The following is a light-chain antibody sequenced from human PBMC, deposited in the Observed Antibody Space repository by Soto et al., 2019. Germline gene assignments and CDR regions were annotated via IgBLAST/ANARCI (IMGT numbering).Light chain of an antibody. CDR3: QQYDNWPPWT. CDR1: QSVSSN. V-gene: IGKV3-15*01. J-gene: IGKJ1*01. Sequence: IVMTQSPATLSGSPGEIATLSCRASQSVSSNLAWYQQKPGQAPRLLIYGASTRATGIPARFSGSGSGTEFTLTISSLQSEDFAVYYCQQYDNWPPWTFGQGTKVDI. CDR2: GAS.